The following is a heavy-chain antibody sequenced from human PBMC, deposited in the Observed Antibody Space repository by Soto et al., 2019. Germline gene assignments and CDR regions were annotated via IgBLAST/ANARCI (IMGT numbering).Heavy chain of an antibody. CDR1: VFTFSSYT. J-gene: IGHJ4*01. V-gene: IGHV3-21*01. D-gene: IGHD3-16*01. CDR2: ISGSGSYI. Sequence: WWSLRLSCTASVFTFSSYTVTCVRQAPGKGLEWVSSISGSGSYIYYADSVRGRFTISRDNAKDSLYLQMKSLRAEDTGVYYWESQSDLSSFGGRLPFDYWG. CDR3: ESQSDLSSFGGRLPFDY.